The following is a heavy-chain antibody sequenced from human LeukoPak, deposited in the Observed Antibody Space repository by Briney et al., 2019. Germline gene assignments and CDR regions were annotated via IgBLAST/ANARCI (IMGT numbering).Heavy chain of an antibody. V-gene: IGHV1-69*13. CDR2: IIPIFGTA. CDR3: ARESSGSYYFDY. CDR1: GCTFTSYA. D-gene: IGHD1-26*01. J-gene: IGHJ4*02. Sequence: GASVKASCKASGCTFTSYAISWVRQAPGQGLEWMGGIIPIFGTANYAQKFQGRVTITADESTSTAYMELSSLRSEDTAVYYCARESSGSYYFDYWGQGTLVTVSS.